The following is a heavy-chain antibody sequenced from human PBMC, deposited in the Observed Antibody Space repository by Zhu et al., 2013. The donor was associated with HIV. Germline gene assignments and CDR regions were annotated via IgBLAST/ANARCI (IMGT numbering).Heavy chain of an antibody. CDR2: IIPIFGTA. J-gene: IGHJ6*02. D-gene: IGHD3-10*01. V-gene: IGHV1-69*06. CDR3: ARGDYYGSGSYLYYYYGMDV. CDR1: GGTFSSYA. Sequence: QVQLVQSGAEVKKPGSSVKVSYKTSGGTFSSYAISWVRQAPGQGLEWMGGIIPIFGTANYAQKFQGRVTITADKSTSTAYMELSSLRSEDTAVYYCARGDYYGSGSYLYYYYGMDVWGQGTTVTVSS.